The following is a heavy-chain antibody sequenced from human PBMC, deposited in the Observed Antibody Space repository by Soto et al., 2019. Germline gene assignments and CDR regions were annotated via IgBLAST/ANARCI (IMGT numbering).Heavy chain of an antibody. V-gene: IGHV3-23*01. J-gene: IGHJ5*02. CDR1: GFTFSSYV. D-gene: IGHD3-22*01. Sequence: EVQLLESGGGLVQPGGSLRLSCAASGFTFSSYVMSWVRQAPGKGLEWVSGISGSGDNTYYADSVKGRITISRDNSKNTLFLQMNSLRAEDTALYFCAKEMGDYYDSSGSWFDPWGQGTLVTVSS. CDR3: AKEMGDYYDSSGSWFDP. CDR2: ISGSGDNT.